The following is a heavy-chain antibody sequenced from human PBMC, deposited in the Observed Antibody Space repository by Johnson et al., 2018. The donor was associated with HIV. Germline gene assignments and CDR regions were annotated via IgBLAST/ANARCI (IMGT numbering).Heavy chain of an antibody. V-gene: IGHV3-23*01. CDR2: ISGSGGST. J-gene: IGHJ3*02. CDR3: AKDRLWGSGAPPHAFDI. CDR1: GFTFSSYA. D-gene: IGHD3-10*01. Sequence: VQLLESGGGLVQPGGSLRLSCAASGFTFSSYAMSWVRQAPGKGLEWVSAISGSGGSTYYADSVKGRFTISRDNSKNTLYRQMNSLRAENTAVYYCAKDRLWGSGAPPHAFDIWGQGTMVTVSS.